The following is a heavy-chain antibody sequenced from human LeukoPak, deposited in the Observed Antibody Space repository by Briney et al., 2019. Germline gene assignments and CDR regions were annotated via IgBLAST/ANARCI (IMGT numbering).Heavy chain of an antibody. CDR3: ARDSVVPAAILYFDY. V-gene: IGHV3-7*01. Sequence: GGSLRLSCAASGFTFSSYWMRGVRQAPGGGLEGVANIKEDGSEKYYVDSVKGRFTISRDNAKNSLYLQMNSLRAEDTAVYYCARDSVVPAAILYFDYWGQGTLVTVSS. J-gene: IGHJ4*02. CDR1: GFTFSSYW. D-gene: IGHD2-2*02. CDR2: IKEDGSEK.